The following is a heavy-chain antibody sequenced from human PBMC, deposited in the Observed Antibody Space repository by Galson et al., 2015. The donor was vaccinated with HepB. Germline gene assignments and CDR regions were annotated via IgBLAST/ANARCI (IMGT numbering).Heavy chain of an antibody. Sequence: SLRLSCAASGFTFSSYGMHWVRQAPGKGLEWVSAISGSGGSTYYADSVKGRFTISRDNSKNTLYLQMNSLRAEDTAVYYCARLRFLEWLLPAGAFDIWGQGTMVTVSS. J-gene: IGHJ3*02. CDR2: ISGSGGST. CDR3: ARLRFLEWLLPAGAFDI. D-gene: IGHD3-3*01. V-gene: IGHV3-23*01. CDR1: GFTFSSYG.